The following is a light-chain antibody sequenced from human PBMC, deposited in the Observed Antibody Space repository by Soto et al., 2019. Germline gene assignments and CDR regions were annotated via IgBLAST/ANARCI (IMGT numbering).Light chain of an antibody. V-gene: IGKV3-11*01. J-gene: IGKJ4*01. CDR3: QQRYDWPLS. CDR2: DAS. CDR1: QSIDTY. Sequence: EIVLTQSPATLSSSPGERATLSCRASQSIDTYLDWYQQKPGQAPRLLIYDASDRASGIPARFSGSGSGTDFTRTISGLAPEDFALYYCQQRYDWPLSFGGGTKVDI.